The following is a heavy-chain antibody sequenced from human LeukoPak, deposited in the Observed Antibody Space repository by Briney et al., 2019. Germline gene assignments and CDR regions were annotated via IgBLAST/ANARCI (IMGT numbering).Heavy chain of an antibody. CDR1: GGSFSGHY. V-gene: IGHV4-34*01. J-gene: IGHJ4*02. Sequence: SETLSLTCAVYGGSFSGHYWSWIRQPPGKGLEWIGEINHSGSTNYNPSLKSRVTISVDTSKNQFSLKLSSVTAADTAVYYCARERTAGVFDYWGQGTRDTVSS. D-gene: IGHD6-13*01. CDR2: INHSGST. CDR3: ARERTAGVFDY.